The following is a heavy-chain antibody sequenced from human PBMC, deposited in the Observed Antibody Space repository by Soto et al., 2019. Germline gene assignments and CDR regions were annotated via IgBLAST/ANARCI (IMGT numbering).Heavy chain of an antibody. CDR2: INAGNGDT. CDR1: GYSFTYYA. J-gene: IGHJ6*02. CDR3: AREEQAAYYYYGKDV. V-gene: IGHV1-3*01. D-gene: IGHD2-21*01. Sequence: ASVKVSCKASGYSFTYYAIHWVRQAPGRRLEWMGWINAGNGDTKNSQNFQGRVTITRDTSATTAYMELSTLRSEDTAVYYCAREEQAAYYYYGKDVWSQGTAVTVSS.